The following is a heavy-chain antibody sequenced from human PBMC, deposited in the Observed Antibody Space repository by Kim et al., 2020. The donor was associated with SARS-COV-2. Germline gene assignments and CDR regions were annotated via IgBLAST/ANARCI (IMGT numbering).Heavy chain of an antibody. CDR2: ISYDGSNK. Sequence: GGSLRLSCAASGFTFSSYAMHWVRQAPGKGLEWVAVISYDGSNKYYADSVKGRFTISRDNSKNTLYLQMNSLRAEDTAVYYCARGVGYYDSSGYYCRYWGQGTLVTVSS. V-gene: IGHV3-30-3*01. CDR3: ARGVGYYDSSGYYCRY. CDR1: GFTFSSYA. D-gene: IGHD3-22*01. J-gene: IGHJ4*02.